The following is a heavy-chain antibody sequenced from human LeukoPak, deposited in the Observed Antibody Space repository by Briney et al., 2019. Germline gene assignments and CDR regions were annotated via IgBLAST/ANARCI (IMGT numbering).Heavy chain of an antibody. D-gene: IGHD4-17*01. J-gene: IGHJ4*02. CDR2: INPNSGGT. Sequence: ASVKVSCKASGYTFTGYYMHWVRQAPGQGLEWMGRINPNSGGTNYAQKFQGRVTMTRDTSISTAYMELSRLRSDDTAMYYCARDPTVGDDFDYWGQGTLVTVSS. CDR1: GYTFTGYY. CDR3: ARDPTVGDDFDY. V-gene: IGHV1-2*06.